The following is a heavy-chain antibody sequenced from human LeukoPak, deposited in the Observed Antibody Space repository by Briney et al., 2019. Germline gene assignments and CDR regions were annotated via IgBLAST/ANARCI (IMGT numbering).Heavy chain of an antibody. CDR1: RFTVNRNY. CDR3: ARGHSRVYGXGSSTDAFD. D-gene: IGHD3-10*01. Sequence: PGGSLRLSCAASRFTVNRNYMSWVRQAPGKGLEWVAIIYASGITSYADSVKGRFTISRDNSKNTLYLQMHSLRAEDTAVYYCARGHSRVYGXGSSTDAFD. CDR2: IYASGIT. V-gene: IGHV3-66*01. J-gene: IGHJ3*01.